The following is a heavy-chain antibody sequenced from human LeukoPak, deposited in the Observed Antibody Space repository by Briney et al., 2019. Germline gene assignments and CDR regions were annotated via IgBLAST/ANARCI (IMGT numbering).Heavy chain of an antibody. CDR2: INHSGST. CDR3: ARGIVACTNGVCYTRDAFDI. Sequence: PSETLSLTCAVYGGSFSGYYWSWIRQPPGKGLEWIGEINHSGSTNYNPSLKSRVTISVDTSRNQFSLKLSSVTAADTAVYYCARGIVACTNGVCYTRDAFDIWGQGTMVTVSS. V-gene: IGHV4-34*01. J-gene: IGHJ3*02. CDR1: GGSFSGYY. D-gene: IGHD2-8*01.